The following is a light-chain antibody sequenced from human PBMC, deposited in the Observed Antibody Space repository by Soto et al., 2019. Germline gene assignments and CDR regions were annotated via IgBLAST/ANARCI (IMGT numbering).Light chain of an antibody. CDR3: QTWSTDIRV. CDR2: LNSDGSH. Sequence: QPVLTQPPSASASLGASVKLTCTLSSGHNRYAIAWHQQQPEKGPRYLMKLNSDGSHSKGDGIPDRVSGSSSGAERYLTISRLQSEDEADYHCQTWSTDIRVFGGGTKLTVL. J-gene: IGLJ3*02. V-gene: IGLV4-69*01. CDR1: SGHNRYA.